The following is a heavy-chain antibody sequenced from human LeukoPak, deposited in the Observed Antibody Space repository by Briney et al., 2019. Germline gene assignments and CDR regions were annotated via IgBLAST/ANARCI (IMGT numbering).Heavy chain of an antibody. J-gene: IGHJ4*02. CDR3: TTTVSGTPEY. V-gene: IGHV3-23*01. CDR2: ISGSGDST. CDR1: GFTLSSDA. Sequence: PGGSLRLSCAAPGFTLSSDAMTWVRQAPGKGLEWVSVISGSGDSTYYADSVKGRFTISRENSKNTLYLQMNSLRADDTAVYYCTTTVSGTPEYWGQGTLVTVSS.